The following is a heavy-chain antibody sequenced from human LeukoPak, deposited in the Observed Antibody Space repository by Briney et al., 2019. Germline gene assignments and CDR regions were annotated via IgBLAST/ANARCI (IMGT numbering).Heavy chain of an antibody. CDR1: GYSISSGYY. CDR3: ARPQPGGSGSYYFDY. D-gene: IGHD1-26*01. Sequence: SETLSLTCAVSGYSISSGYYWGWIRQPPGKGLEWIGSIYHSGSTYYNPSLKSRVTISVDTSKNQFSLKLRSVTAADTAVYYCARPQPGGSGSYYFDYWGQGTLVTVSS. V-gene: IGHV4-38-2*01. J-gene: IGHJ4*02. CDR2: IYHSGST.